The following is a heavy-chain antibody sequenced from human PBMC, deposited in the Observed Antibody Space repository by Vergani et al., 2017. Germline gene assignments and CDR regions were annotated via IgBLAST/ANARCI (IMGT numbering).Heavy chain of an antibody. Sequence: QVQLVESGGGVVQRGGSLRLSCATSGFTLSNYDMQWIRQGPGKGLEFVAFIQFDGSNQYSADSVKGRFTLSRDFSKNTLYLQINSLRTTDTATYYVEKHVRGWDIDYWGQGTQVIVSS. CDR2: IQFDGSNQ. CDR1: GFTLSNYD. J-gene: IGHJ4*02. V-gene: IGHV3-30*02. CDR3: EKHVRGWDIDY. D-gene: IGHD1-26*01.